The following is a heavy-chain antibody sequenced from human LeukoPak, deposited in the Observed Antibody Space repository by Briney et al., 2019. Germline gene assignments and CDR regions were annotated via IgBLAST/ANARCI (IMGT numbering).Heavy chain of an antibody. Sequence: SETLSLTCTVSGGSISSFYWSWIRQPPGKGLEWIGFIFYSGSTNYNPSLKSRVTISLDASKNQFSLKLSSVTAADTAVYYCARGANYGDYVFFDYWGQGTLVTVSS. V-gene: IGHV4-59*12. CDR3: ARGANYGDYVFFDY. CDR1: GGSISSFY. CDR2: IFYSGST. J-gene: IGHJ4*02. D-gene: IGHD4-17*01.